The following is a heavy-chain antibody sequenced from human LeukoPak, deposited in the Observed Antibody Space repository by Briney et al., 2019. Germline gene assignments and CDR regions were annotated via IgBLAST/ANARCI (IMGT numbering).Heavy chain of an antibody. J-gene: IGHJ6*03. CDR2: IYYSGST. V-gene: IGHV4-59*08. CDR3: ARTPRMVRGVISVGSYYYYMDV. D-gene: IGHD3-10*01. Sequence: SETLSLTCTVSGGSISSYYWSWIRQPPGKGLEWIGYIYYSGSTSYNPSLKSRVTISVDTSKNQFSLKLSSVTAADTAVYYCARTPRMVRGVISVGSYYYYMDVWGKGTTVTVSS. CDR1: GGSISSYY.